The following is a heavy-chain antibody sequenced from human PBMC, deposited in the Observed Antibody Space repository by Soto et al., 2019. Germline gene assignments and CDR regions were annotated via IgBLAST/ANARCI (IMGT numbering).Heavy chain of an antibody. CDR2: IIPIFGTA. J-gene: IGHJ4*02. D-gene: IGHD2-15*01. V-gene: IGHV1-69*12. CDR1: GGTFSSYA. Sequence: QVQLVQSGAEVKKPGSSVKVSCKASGGTFSSYAISWVRQAPGQGLEWMGGIIPIFGTANYAQKFQCRVTSXAXEXXSTAYMALSSLRSEDTAVYYCARESRYCSGCSCYFLPGIDYWGQGTLVTVSS. CDR3: ARESRYCSGCSCYFLPGIDY.